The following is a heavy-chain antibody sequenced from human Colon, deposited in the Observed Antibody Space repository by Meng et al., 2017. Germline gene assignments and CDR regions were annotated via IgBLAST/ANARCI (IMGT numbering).Heavy chain of an antibody. CDR1: GYSFTSYA. Sequence: ASVKVSCKASGYSFTSYAISWIRQAPGQGLEWMGWISAHNGNTHYAQSLQGRVTLTTDTSTSTAYMEVRSLRSDDTAVYYCMTTALTADYYYYGKDVWGQGTTVTCSS. D-gene: IGHD1-14*01. J-gene: IGHJ6*01. V-gene: IGHV1-18*01. CDR3: MTTALTADYYYYGKDV. CDR2: ISAHNGNT.